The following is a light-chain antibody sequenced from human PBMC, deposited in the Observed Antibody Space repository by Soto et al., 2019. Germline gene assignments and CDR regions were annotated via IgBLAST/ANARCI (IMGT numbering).Light chain of an antibody. CDR3: AAWDDSLNGRV. CDR2: SNN. V-gene: IGLV1-44*01. J-gene: IGLJ1*01. CDR1: SSNIGSNT. Sequence: QPVLTQPPSATGTPGRRVTISCSGSSSNIGSNTVNWYQQLPGTAPKLLIYSNNQRPSGVPDRFSGSKSGTSASLAISGLQSEDEADYYCAAWDDSLNGRVFGTGTKVTVL.